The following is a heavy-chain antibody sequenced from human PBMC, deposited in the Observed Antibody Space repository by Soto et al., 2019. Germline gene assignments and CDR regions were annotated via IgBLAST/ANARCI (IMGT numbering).Heavy chain of an antibody. D-gene: IGHD2-21*01. J-gene: IGHJ6*02. V-gene: IGHV4-34*01. CDR1: GGSFRGYY. CDR2: INHSGST. CDR3: ARGPSEFIVVGHYYGMDV. Sequence: QAQLQQWGAGLLEPSETLSLTCAVYGGSFRGYYWTWIRQAPGKGLEWIGEINHSGSTNYNPSLKSLVTISLDTSKNQFSLKLSSVTAADTAMYFCARGPSEFIVVGHYYGMDVWGQGTTVTVSS.